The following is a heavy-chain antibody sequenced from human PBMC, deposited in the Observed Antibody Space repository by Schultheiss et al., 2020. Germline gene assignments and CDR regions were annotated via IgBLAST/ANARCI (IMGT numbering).Heavy chain of an antibody. CDR3: ARDPYSSSWPPSNWFDP. J-gene: IGHJ5*02. D-gene: IGHD6-13*01. Sequence: GGSLRLSCAASGFTFSSYAMSWVRQVPGKGLEWVSAISGSGGSTYYADSVKGRFTISRDNSKNTLYLQMNSLRPEDTAVYYCARDPYSSSWPPSNWFDPWGQGTLVTVSS. CDR1: GFTFSSYA. V-gene: IGHV3-23*01. CDR2: ISGSGGST.